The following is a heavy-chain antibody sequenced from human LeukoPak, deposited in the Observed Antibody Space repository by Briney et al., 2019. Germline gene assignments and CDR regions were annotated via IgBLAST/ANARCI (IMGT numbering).Heavy chain of an antibody. Sequence: PGGSLRLSCSASGFTFNNYGMSWVRQAPGKGLEWVSSISGSGDSTYYADSVKGRFTISRDNSENTLFLQMNSLRAEDTAVYYCAKDRTVTTLDIYFDYWGQGTLVTVSS. CDR1: GFTFNNYG. CDR3: AKDRTVTTLDIYFDY. J-gene: IGHJ4*02. CDR2: ISGSGDST. V-gene: IGHV3-23*01. D-gene: IGHD4-17*01.